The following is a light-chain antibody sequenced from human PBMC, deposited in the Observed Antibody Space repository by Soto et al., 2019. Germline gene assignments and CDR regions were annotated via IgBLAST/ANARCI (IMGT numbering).Light chain of an antibody. CDR3: QQYNNWSFS. CDR1: QGVSSN. Sequence: EIVMTQFPATLSVSPGERATLSCRASQGVSSNLAWYQQNPGQAPSLLIYGASTRATGIQARFSGSGSGTEFTLTISSLQSEDFAVYYCQQYNNWSFSFGPGTKVDIK. V-gene: IGKV3-15*01. J-gene: IGKJ3*01. CDR2: GAS.